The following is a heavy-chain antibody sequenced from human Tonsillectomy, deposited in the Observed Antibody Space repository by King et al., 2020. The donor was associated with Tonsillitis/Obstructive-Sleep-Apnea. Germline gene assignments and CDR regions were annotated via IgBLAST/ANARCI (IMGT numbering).Heavy chain of an antibody. Sequence: VQLVESGGGVVQPGRSLRLSCAASGFTFSSYAMHWVRQAPGKGLEWVAVISYDGSNKYYADSVKGRFTISRDNSKNTLYLQMNRLRAEDTAVYYCARDRRGHYYDSSGYYYEYFQHWGQGTLVTVSS. D-gene: IGHD3-22*01. CDR2: ISYDGSNK. V-gene: IGHV3-30*04. CDR3: ARDRRGHYYDSSGYYYEYFQH. CDR1: GFTFSSYA. J-gene: IGHJ1*01.